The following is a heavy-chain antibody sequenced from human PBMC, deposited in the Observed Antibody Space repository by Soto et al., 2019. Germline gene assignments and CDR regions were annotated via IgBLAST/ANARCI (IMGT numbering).Heavy chain of an antibody. J-gene: IGHJ5*02. V-gene: IGHV1-18*01. CDR3: AGSLLGYCSGGSCGWFDP. Sequence: ASVKPSCKDSGYTFTSNGISWVRQAPRQGLEWMGWISAYNGNTNYAQKLQGRVTMTTDTSTSTAYMELRSLRSDDTAVYYCAGSLLGYCSGGSCGWFDPWGQGTLVTVSS. CDR1: GYTFTSNG. CDR2: ISAYNGNT. D-gene: IGHD2-15*01.